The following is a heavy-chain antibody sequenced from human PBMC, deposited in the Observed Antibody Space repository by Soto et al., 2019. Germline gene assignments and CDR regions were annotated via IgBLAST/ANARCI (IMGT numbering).Heavy chain of an antibody. Sequence: GESLKISCEGSGYSFTSYWISWVRQMPGKGLEWMGRIDPSDSYTNYSPSFQGHVTISAGKSISTAYLQWSSLKASDTAMYYCARHSSTAPLYYYYGMDVWGQGTTVTAP. CDR3: ARHSSTAPLYYYYGMDV. J-gene: IGHJ6*02. V-gene: IGHV5-10-1*01. D-gene: IGHD1-26*01. CDR1: GYSFTSYW. CDR2: IDPSDSYT.